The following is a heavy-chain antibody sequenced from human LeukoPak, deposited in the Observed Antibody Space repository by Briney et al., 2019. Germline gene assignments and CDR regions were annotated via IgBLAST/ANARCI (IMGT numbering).Heavy chain of an antibody. Sequence: RASVKVSCKASGYTFTGYYMHWVRQAPGQGLEWMGWINPNNGATNYAQKFQGRVTMTRDTSISTAYMELSRLRSDDTAVYYCARERNGTYSSDYYFDYWGQGTLVTVSS. CDR1: GYTFTGYY. CDR3: ARERNGTYSSDYYFDY. D-gene: IGHD2-15*01. CDR2: INPNNGAT. J-gene: IGHJ4*02. V-gene: IGHV1-2*02.